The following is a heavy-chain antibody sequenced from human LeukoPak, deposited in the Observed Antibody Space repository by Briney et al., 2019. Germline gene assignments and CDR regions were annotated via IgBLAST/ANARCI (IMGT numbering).Heavy chain of an antibody. D-gene: IGHD2-2*01. Sequence: SVKVSCKASGGTFSRNDISWVGQAPGQGLGWMGGIIPLFGTAKNAKKFQGRVTITADKSTSTAYMELSSLRSEDTAVYYCASGRTAIVVVPATLRNYYFDYWGQGTLVTVSS. CDR2: IIPLFGTA. V-gene: IGHV1-69*06. J-gene: IGHJ4*02. CDR3: ASGRTAIVVVPATLRNYYFDY. CDR1: GGTFSRND.